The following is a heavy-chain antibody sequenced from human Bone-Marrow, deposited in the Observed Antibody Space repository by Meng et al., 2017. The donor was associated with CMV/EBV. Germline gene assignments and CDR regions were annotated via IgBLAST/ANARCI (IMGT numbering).Heavy chain of an antibody. CDR1: GYTFTGYY. CDR3: ARVMIVVNRRYYYYGMDV. J-gene: IGHJ6*02. CDR2: INPNSGGT. D-gene: IGHD3-22*01. Sequence: SVKVSCKASGYTFTGYYMHWVRQAPGQGLEWMGWINPNSGGTNYAQKFQGRVTMTRDTSISTAYMELSRLRSDDTAVYYCARVMIVVNRRYYYYGMDVWGQGTTVTASS. V-gene: IGHV1-2*02.